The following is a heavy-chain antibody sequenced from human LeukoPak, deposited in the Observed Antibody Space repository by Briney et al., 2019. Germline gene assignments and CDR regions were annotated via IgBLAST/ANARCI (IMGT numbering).Heavy chain of an antibody. Sequence: ASVKVSCKVSGYTLTELSMHWVRQASGKGLEWMGGFDPEDGETIYAQKFQGRVTMTEDTSTDTAYMELSSLRSEDTAVYYCATERGNFWSGYYVSWGFDYWGQGTLITVSS. D-gene: IGHD3-3*01. CDR2: FDPEDGET. J-gene: IGHJ4*02. CDR1: GYTLTELS. V-gene: IGHV1-24*01. CDR3: ATERGNFWSGYYVSWGFDY.